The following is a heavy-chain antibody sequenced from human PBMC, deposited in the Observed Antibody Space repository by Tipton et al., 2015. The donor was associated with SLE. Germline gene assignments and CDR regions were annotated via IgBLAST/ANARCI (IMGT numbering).Heavy chain of an antibody. CDR3: ARESVAADGGLDV. J-gene: IGHJ3*01. D-gene: IGHD6-13*01. V-gene: IGHV4-59*11. Sequence: TLSLTCTVSGASISSHYWTWIRQPPGKGLEWIGYFYYSGNAKYNPSLKRRVTISGDTSKNQFSLEVNSLTASDTAVYYCARESVAADGGLDVWGQGTMVTVSS. CDR1: GASISSHY. CDR2: FYYSGNA.